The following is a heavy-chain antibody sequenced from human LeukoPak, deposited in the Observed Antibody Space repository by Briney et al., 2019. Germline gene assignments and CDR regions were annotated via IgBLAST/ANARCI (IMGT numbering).Heavy chain of an antibody. CDR3: ATGQTPRYYYDSSGN. CDR2: IIPIFGVA. CDR1: GGTFSSYA. V-gene: IGHV1-69*04. J-gene: IGHJ4*02. D-gene: IGHD3-22*01. Sequence: SVKGSSKASGGTFSSYAISWGRQAPRQGLEWMGRIIPIFGVANYAQKFQGRVTITADKSTSTAYIELSSLRSEDTAVYYCATGQTPRYYYDSSGNWGQGTLVTVSS.